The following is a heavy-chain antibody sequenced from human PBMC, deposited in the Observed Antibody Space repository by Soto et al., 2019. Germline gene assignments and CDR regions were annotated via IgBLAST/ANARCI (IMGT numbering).Heavy chain of an antibody. CDR1: GYTFTSYY. D-gene: IGHD6-19*01. J-gene: IGHJ4*02. CDR2: INPSGGST. Sequence: KASGYTFTSYYIHWVRQAPGQGLEWMGIINPSGGSTSYAQKFQGRVTMTRDTSTSTVYMELSSLRSGDTAVYYCARGLQWLEFDYWGQGTLVTVSS. V-gene: IGHV1-46*01. CDR3: ARGLQWLEFDY.